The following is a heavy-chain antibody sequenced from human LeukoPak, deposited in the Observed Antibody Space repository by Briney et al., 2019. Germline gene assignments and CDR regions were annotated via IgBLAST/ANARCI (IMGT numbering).Heavy chain of an antibody. J-gene: IGHJ5*02. D-gene: IGHD3-10*01. CDR3: ATWWGRITMPFDP. Sequence: GASVKVSCKASGYTFTSYGYSWVRQAPGQGLEWMGWISAYNGNTNYAQKFQGRVTMTEDTSTDTAYMELSSLRSEDTAVYYCATWWGRITMPFDPWGQGTLVTVSS. CDR1: GYTFTSYG. V-gene: IGHV1-18*01. CDR2: ISAYNGNT.